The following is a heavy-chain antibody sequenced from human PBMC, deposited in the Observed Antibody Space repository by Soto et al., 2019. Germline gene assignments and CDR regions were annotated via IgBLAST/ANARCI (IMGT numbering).Heavy chain of an antibody. CDR3: ARSGGASVKVPYY. CDR2: IYYNGDT. D-gene: IGHD1-26*01. Sequence: QVRLQESGPKLVRPSQTLSLTCSVSGVSINRGDYYWSCIRQSPGRGLEWIGSIYYNGDTNYHPSLGSRMIMSVDTSTNQCFLDLPSVVAADTAVYFCARSGGASVKVPYYWWQGTLSSVS. J-gene: IGHJ4*02. CDR1: GVSINRGDYY. V-gene: IGHV4-30-4*01.